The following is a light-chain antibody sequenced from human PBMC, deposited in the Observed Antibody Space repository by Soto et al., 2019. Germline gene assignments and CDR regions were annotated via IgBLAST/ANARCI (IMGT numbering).Light chain of an antibody. V-gene: IGLV2-14*01. J-gene: IGLJ2*01. CDR2: EVS. CDR1: SSDVGGYNY. CDR3: SSYTSTSTMV. Sequence: QSALTQPASVSGSPGQSITIACTGTSSDVGGYNYVSWYQQHPGKAPKLMIYEVSNRPSGVSNRFSGSKSANTAPLTISGLQPEDEADYYCSSYTSTSTMVFGGGTKVTVL.